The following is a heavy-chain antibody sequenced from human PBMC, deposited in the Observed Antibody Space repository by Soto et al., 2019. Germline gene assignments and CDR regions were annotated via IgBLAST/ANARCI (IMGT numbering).Heavy chain of an antibody. CDR3: AKSDCGGDCYPSPFDY. D-gene: IGHD2-21*02. CDR1: GFTFSSYG. V-gene: IGHV3-30*18. J-gene: IGHJ4*02. CDR2: ISYDGSNK. Sequence: GGSLRLSCAASGFTFSSYGMHWVRQAPGKGLEWVAVISYDGSNKYYADSVKGRFTISRDNSKNTLYLQMNSLRAEDTAVYYCAKSDCGGDCYPSPFDYWGQGTLVTVSS.